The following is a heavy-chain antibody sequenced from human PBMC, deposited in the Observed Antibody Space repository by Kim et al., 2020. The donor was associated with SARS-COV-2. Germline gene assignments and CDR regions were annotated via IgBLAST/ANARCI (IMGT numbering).Heavy chain of an antibody. V-gene: IGHV3-53*01. CDR3: ARAPGPTQKEWPFLDK. D-gene: IGHD3-3*01. CDR1: GFTVRRSY. CDR2: LYGGGDT. J-gene: IGHJ2*01. Sequence: GGSLRLSCAASGFTVRRSYMSWVRQAPGKGLEWVALLYGGGDTKYADSVKGRFTISRDDSRNNLLLQMNSLRAEDTAIYYCARAPGPTQKEWPFLDKWGR.